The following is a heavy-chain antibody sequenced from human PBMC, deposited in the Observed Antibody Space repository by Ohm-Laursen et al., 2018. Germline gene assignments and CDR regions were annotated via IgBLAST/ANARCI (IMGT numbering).Heavy chain of an antibody. V-gene: IGHV3-23*01. Sequence: SLRLSCAASGFTFSSYSMNWVRQAPGKGLEWVSGISGSGGSTYYADSVKGRFTISRDKSNSTLYLQMNSLRADDTAVYYCARATPSSGWLFDSWGQGTLVTVSS. CDR2: ISGSGGST. CDR3: ARATPSSGWLFDS. J-gene: IGHJ4*02. CDR1: GFTFSSYS. D-gene: IGHD6-19*01.